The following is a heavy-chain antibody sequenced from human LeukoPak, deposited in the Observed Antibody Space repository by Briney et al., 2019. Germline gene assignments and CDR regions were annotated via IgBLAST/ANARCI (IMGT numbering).Heavy chain of an antibody. V-gene: IGHV4-59*01. CDR1: GGSISSYY. CDR3: ARDRGIAAAGVFDY. CDR2: IYYSGST. D-gene: IGHD6-13*01. Sequence: SETLSLTCTVSGGSISSYYWSWIRQPPGKGLEWIGYIYYSGSTNYNPSLKSRVTISVDTSKNQFSLKLSSVTAADTAVYYCARDRGIAAAGVFDYWGQGTLSPSPQ. J-gene: IGHJ4*02.